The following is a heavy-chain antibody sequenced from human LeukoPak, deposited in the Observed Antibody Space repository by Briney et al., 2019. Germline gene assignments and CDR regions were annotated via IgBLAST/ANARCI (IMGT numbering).Heavy chain of an antibody. Sequence: PGASLRLSCAASGFAFSRYWMHWVRQTPGKGLVWVSRINSDGSSSTHADSVKGRSTISSANANNMLYLQLNSLRAEDTAVYYCARESAIVRVPFDNWGQGTLVTVSS. CDR1: GFAFSRYW. D-gene: IGHD1-26*01. CDR3: ARESAIVRVPFDN. V-gene: IGHV3-74*03. J-gene: IGHJ4*02. CDR2: INSDGSSS.